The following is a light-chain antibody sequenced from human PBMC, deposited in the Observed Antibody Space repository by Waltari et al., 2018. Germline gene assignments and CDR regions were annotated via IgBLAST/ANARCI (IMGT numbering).Light chain of an antibody. V-gene: IGKV1-39*01. CDR1: ENVNNY. CDR2: QAS. CDR3: QHNYGTPFT. J-gene: IGKJ3*01. Sequence: DIQMTQSPSSLSASVGDRVTITCRASENVNNYLNWYQQKPGKAPKLLIYQASTLQSGVPSRFSGIGSGTDYTFTISSLQSEDVATYYCQHNYGTPFTFGPGTKLDIK.